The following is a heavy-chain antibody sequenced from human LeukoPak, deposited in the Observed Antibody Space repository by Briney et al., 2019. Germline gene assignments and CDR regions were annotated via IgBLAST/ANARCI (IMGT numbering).Heavy chain of an antibody. Sequence: GASVKVSCKASGGTFSSYAISWVRQAPGQGLEWMVGIIPIFGTANYAQKFQGRVTITTDEPTSTAYMELSRLRSDDTAVYYCAIIAVAGSLDYWGQGTLVTVSS. D-gene: IGHD6-19*01. CDR1: GGTFSSYA. V-gene: IGHV1-69*05. J-gene: IGHJ4*02. CDR3: AIIAVAGSLDY. CDR2: IIPIFGTA.